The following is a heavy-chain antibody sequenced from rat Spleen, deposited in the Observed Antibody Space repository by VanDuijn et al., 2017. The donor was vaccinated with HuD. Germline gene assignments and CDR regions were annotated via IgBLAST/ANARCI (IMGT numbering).Heavy chain of an antibody. CDR1: GFTFSDYY. CDR3: ARQGYNYVMDA. CDR2: ISYDGSST. J-gene: IGHJ4*01. D-gene: IGHD4-3*01. V-gene: IGHV5-29*01. Sequence: EVQLVESDGGLVQPGRSLKLSCAASGFTFSDYYMAWVRQAPTKGLEWVATISYDGSSTYYRDSVKGRFTISRDNAKSTLYLQMDSLRSEDTATYYCARQGYNYVMDAWGQGASVTVSS.